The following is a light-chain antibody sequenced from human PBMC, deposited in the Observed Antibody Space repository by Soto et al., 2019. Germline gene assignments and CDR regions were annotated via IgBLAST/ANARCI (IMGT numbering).Light chain of an antibody. Sequence: AVQLTQSPSSLSASVGDRVTITCRASQGIRTDLGWYQQSPGKAPKVLIVGASTLQSGVPSRFSGSGSGTDFTLTISSLQPEDSATYYCLQDFSYPRTFGQGTKVEIQ. V-gene: IGKV1-6*01. CDR3: LQDFSYPRT. J-gene: IGKJ1*01. CDR1: QGIRTD. CDR2: GAS.